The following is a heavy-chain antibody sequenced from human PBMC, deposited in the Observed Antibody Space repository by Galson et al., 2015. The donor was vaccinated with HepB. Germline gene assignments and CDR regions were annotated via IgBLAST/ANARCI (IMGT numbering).Heavy chain of an antibody. V-gene: IGHV3-53*01. CDR1: GFTVSSNY. CDR2: IYSGGST. Sequence: SLRLSCAASGFTVSSNYMSWVRQAPGKGLEWVSVIYSGGSTYYADSVKGRFTISRDNSKNTLYLQMNSLRAEDTAVYYCARDLVSAAGTDYWGQGTLVTVSS. D-gene: IGHD6-13*01. CDR3: ARDLVSAAGTDY. J-gene: IGHJ4*02.